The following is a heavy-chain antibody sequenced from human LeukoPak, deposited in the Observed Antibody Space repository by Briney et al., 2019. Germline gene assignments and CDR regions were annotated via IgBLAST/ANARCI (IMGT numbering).Heavy chain of an antibody. CDR2: IKQDGSEK. V-gene: IGHV3-7*05. CDR1: GFTFSSYW. D-gene: IGHD3-22*01. Sequence: GGSLRLSCAASGFTFSSYWMSWVRQAPGKGLEWVANIKQDGSEKYYVDSVKGRFTISRDNARNSLYLQMNSLRAEDTAVYYCASYYDSSGYFDAFDIWGQGIMVTVSS. J-gene: IGHJ3*02. CDR3: ASYYDSSGYFDAFDI.